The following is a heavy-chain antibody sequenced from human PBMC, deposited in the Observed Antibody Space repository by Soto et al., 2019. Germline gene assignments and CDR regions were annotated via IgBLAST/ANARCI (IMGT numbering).Heavy chain of an antibody. CDR2: ISGGAVNI. CDR1: GFTFSSFS. CDR3: AKDEFGGAAKY. J-gene: IGHJ4*02. D-gene: IGHD1-26*01. V-gene: IGHV3-23*01. Sequence: EVQLLESGGDLVQPGGSLRLSCVASGFTFSSFSMHWIRQTPGSGLEWVSTISGGAVNIDYADSVKGRFTISRDNSKNTLYLQMSRLRVEDTATYYCAKDEFGGAAKYWGQGTLVSVSS.